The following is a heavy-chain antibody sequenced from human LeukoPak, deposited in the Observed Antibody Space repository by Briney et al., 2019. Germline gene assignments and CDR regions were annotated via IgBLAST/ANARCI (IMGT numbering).Heavy chain of an antibody. CDR2: IYSGGST. CDR3: ASPTSDYYASPFDY. Sequence: PGGSLRLSCAASGFSVSSSYMSWVRQAPGKGLEWVSVIYSGGSTYYADSAKGRFTISRDNSRTTLYLQMNSLRAEDTAVYYCASPTSDYYASPFDYWGQGTLVTVSS. CDR1: GFSVSSSY. V-gene: IGHV3-53*01. D-gene: IGHD3-22*01. J-gene: IGHJ4*02.